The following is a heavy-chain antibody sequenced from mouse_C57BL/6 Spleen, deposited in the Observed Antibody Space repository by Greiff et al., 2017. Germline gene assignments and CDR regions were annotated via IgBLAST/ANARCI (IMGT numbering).Heavy chain of an antibody. CDR3: ARDYGNYPMDY. Sequence: QVQLQQPGAELVRPGSSVKLSCKASGYTFTSYWMDWVKQRPGQGLEWIGNIYPSDSETHYNQKFMDKATLTVDKSSSTAYMQLSSLTSEDSAVYYCARDYGNYPMDYWGQGTSVTVSS. CDR2: IYPSDSET. J-gene: IGHJ4*01. D-gene: IGHD2-1*01. V-gene: IGHV1-61*01. CDR1: GYTFTSYW.